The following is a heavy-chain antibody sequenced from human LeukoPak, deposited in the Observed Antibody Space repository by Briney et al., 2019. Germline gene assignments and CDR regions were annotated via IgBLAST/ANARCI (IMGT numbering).Heavy chain of an antibody. CDR1: GGSVSGGTYY. J-gene: IGHJ6*02. V-gene: IGHV4-61*01. Sequence: SETLSLTCTVSGGSVSGGTYYWSWIRQPPGEGLEWIGYIYYSGSTKYNPSLKSRVTISVDTSKNQFSLKLYSVTAADTAVYYCARDSLITAAGLVGMDVWGQGTTVTVSS. D-gene: IGHD6-13*01. CDR3: ARDSLITAAGLVGMDV. CDR2: IYYSGST.